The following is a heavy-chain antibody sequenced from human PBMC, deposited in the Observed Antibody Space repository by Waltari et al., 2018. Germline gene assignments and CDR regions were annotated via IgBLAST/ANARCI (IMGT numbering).Heavy chain of an antibody. Sequence: EVQLLESGGGLVQPGGSLRLSCAASGFTFSSYAMSWVRRAPGKGLEWVSASRGSGGSRYYGDSGKGRFTISRDNAKNTLYLQMNSLRAEDTAVYYCAKDGDYDRAEFDYWGQGTLVTVSS. V-gene: IGHV3-23*01. J-gene: IGHJ4*02. CDR3: AKDGDYDRAEFDY. CDR2: SRGSGGSR. CDR1: GFTFSSYA. D-gene: IGHD3-16*01.